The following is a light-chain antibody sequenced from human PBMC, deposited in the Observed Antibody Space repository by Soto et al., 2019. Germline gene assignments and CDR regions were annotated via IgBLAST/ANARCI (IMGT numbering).Light chain of an antibody. CDR3: CAYAGMPYV. V-gene: IGLV2-23*02. CDR2: EVN. CDR1: TRDVGSYNL. Sequence: QSALTQPASVSGSPGQSITITCTGTTRDVGSYNLISWYQQPPGKATKVIIKEVNNRPSGVSNRFSGSKSGNTASLSMSGFQPEDESDYSCCAYAGMPYVFGTGTKLTVL. J-gene: IGLJ1*01.